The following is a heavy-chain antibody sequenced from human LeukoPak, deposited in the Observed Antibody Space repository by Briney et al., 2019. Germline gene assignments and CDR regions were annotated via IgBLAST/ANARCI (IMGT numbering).Heavy chain of an antibody. J-gene: IGHJ4*02. D-gene: IGHD5-18*01. CDR2: ISASGGNT. CDR3: AKRGYTYGSALYYFDN. Sequence: HPGGSLRLSCAASGFTFSSSALTWVRQAPGKGLEWVSSISASGGNTYYADSVKGRLTVSRDNSKNTLCLQMNSLRVEDTAVYYCAKRGYTYGSALYYFDNWGQGTLVTVSS. CDR1: GFTFSSSA. V-gene: IGHV3-23*01.